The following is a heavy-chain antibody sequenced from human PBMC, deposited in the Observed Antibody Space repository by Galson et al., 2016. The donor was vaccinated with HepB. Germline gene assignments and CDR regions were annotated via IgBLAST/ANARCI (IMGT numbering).Heavy chain of an antibody. CDR1: GFTFSTYS. CDR3: AREMHVAAAAAVDF. CDR2: ISSTSSYI. J-gene: IGHJ4*02. V-gene: IGHV3-21*01. D-gene: IGHD6-13*01. Sequence: SLRLSCAASGFTFSTYSMNWVRQAPGKGLEWVSAISSTSSYIYYADSVKGRFTISRDNPQNTLYLQMNSLKVEDTAVYYCAREMHVAAAAAVDFWGRGTLVTVSS.